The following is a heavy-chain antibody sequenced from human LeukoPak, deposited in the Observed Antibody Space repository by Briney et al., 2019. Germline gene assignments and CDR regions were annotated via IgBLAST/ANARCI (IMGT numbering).Heavy chain of an antibody. D-gene: IGHD5-18*01. CDR1: GFTFSAYW. CDR3: AKDGPTAYFDY. J-gene: IGHJ4*02. CDR2: INTDGSSP. Sequence: PGGSLRLSCAASGFTFSAYWMHWVRQAPGKGLVWVSRINTDGSSPTYAASVKGRFTISRDNARNSLYLQMNSLRAEDTAVYYCAKDGPTAYFDYWGQGTLVTVSS. V-gene: IGHV3-74*01.